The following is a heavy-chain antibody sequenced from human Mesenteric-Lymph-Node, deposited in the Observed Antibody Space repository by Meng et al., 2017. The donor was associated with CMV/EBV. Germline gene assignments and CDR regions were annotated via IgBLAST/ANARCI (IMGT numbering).Heavy chain of an antibody. J-gene: IGHJ4*02. CDR2: INHSGST. D-gene: IGHD3-9*01. Sequence: QGQLHPWGAGWLKPSETLSVTCAFYGGSFSGYYWNWSRQSPEKGLEWIGEINHSGSTTYNPSFTSRIIISVDTSTNQISLNMSSVTAADTAVYYCARGSSYDILTGYFDYWGQGALVTVSS. V-gene: IGHV4-34*01. CDR1: GGSFSGYY. CDR3: ARGSSYDILTGYFDY.